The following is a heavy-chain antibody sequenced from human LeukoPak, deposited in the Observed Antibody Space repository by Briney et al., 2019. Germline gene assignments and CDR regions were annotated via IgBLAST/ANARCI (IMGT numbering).Heavy chain of an antibody. CDR2: IKQDGSEK. J-gene: IGHJ4*02. CDR1: GFTFSTYW. D-gene: IGHD4-11*01. Sequence: PGGSLRLSCAAAGFTFSTYWMSWVRQAPGKGLERVANIKQDGSEKYYVDSVKGRFTISRDNAKNSLYLQMNSLRAEDTAVYYCARAHFSSYDYWGQGTLVTVSS. CDR3: ARAHFSSYDY. V-gene: IGHV3-7*01.